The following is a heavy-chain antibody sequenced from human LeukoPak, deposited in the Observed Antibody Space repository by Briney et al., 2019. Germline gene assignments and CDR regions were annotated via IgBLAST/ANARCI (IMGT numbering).Heavy chain of an antibody. V-gene: IGHV3-30*04. J-gene: IGHJ4*02. CDR3: VKEAYYGWGSSPTFYFDY. CDR2: ISHDVKTT. Sequence: GRSLRLSCAASGFTFSSYAMHWVRQAPGKGLEWVAVISHDVKTTYYADSAKGRFTISRDNSRNTVFLQMNRLRPEDTAVYYCVKEAYYGWGSSPTFYFDYWGQGTRVTVSS. CDR1: GFTFSSYA. D-gene: IGHD3-10*01.